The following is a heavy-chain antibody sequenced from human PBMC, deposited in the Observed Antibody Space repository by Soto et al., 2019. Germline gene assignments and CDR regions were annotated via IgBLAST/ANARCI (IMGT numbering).Heavy chain of an antibody. CDR3: ARGSTTGYSYAFDI. J-gene: IGHJ3*02. D-gene: IGHD1-26*01. Sequence: GGPLRLSCAASGFTFRSYSMNWVRQAPGKGLEWVSSISSSSSYIYYADSGKGRFTISRDNAKNSLYLQMNSLRAEDTAVYYCARGSTTGYSYAFDIWGQGPMVT. V-gene: IGHV3-21*01. CDR2: ISSSSSYI. CDR1: GFTFRSYS.